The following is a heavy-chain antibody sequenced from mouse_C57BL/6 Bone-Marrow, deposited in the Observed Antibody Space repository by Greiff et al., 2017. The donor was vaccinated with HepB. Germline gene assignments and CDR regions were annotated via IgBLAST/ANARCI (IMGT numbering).Heavy chain of an antibody. J-gene: IGHJ2*01. CDR3: ARHSFTTVVATKDYYFDY. CDR2: ISGGGGNT. Sequence: EVMLVESGGGLVKPGGSLKLSCAASGFTFSSYTMSWVRQTPEKSLEWVATISGGGGNTYYPDSVKGRFTISRDNAKNTLYLHMSSLRSEDTALYYCARHSFTTVVATKDYYFDYWGQGTTLTVSS. V-gene: IGHV5-9*01. CDR1: GFTFSSYT. D-gene: IGHD1-1*01.